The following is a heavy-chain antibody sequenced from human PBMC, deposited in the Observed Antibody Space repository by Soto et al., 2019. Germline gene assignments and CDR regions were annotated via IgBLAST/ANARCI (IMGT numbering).Heavy chain of an antibody. CDR2: IYLDDDK. J-gene: IGHJ4*02. D-gene: IGHD6-19*01. CDR1: GFSLSSTRMA. V-gene: IGHV2-5*02. Sequence: QITLKESGPTLVKPTQTLTLTCTFSGFSLSSTRMAVGWIRQPPGKALEWLALIYLDDDKRYSPFLKSRLTIATYTSKNQVVLTMSNMDPVDTARYYCAHIVVAGLGYYFDYWGQGTLVTVSS. CDR3: AHIVVAGLGYYFDY.